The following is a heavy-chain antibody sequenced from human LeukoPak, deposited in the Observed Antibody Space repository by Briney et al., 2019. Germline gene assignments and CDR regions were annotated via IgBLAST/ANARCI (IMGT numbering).Heavy chain of an antibody. CDR1: GGSFSGYY. J-gene: IGHJ4*02. V-gene: IGHV4-34*01. Sequence: PSETLSLTCAVYGGSFSGYYWSWIRQPPGKGLEWLGEINHSGSTNYNPSLKSRVTISVDTSKNQFSLKLSSVTAADTAVYYCARWRCSSTSCYKPSFDYWGQGTLVTVSS. D-gene: IGHD2-2*01. CDR2: INHSGST. CDR3: ARWRCSSTSCYKPSFDY.